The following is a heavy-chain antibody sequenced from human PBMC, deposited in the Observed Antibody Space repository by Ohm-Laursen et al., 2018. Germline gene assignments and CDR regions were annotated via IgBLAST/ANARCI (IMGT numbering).Heavy chain of an antibody. CDR3: ARGYYDSRGSAFEI. V-gene: IGHV1-46*01. CDR2: LNPTRGGTRT. D-gene: IGHD3-22*01. J-gene: IGHJ3*02. CDR1: GYIFTNYY. Sequence: GASVKVSCEASGYIFTNYYMHWVRQAPGQGFEWMGILNPTRGGTRTSLSQRFQDRVTMTRDTSASTAYMELSSLRSEDTAVYYCARGYYDSRGSAFEIWGQGTMVTVSS.